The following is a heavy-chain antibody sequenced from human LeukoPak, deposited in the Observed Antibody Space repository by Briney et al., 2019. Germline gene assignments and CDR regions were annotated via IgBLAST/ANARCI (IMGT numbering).Heavy chain of an antibody. CDR2: IYYSGTT. CDR3: ARLRGVDSFDV. J-gene: IGHJ3*01. V-gene: IGHV4-39*01. CDR1: GGSISSSNYF. D-gene: IGHD2-8*01. Sequence: KASETLSLTCSVSGGSISSSNYFWGWIRQPPGKGLEWIGGIYYSGTTYYNPSLKSRVTISVDTSTNQFSLKLRSVTATDTAVYSCARLRGVDSFDVWGQGTMVTVSS.